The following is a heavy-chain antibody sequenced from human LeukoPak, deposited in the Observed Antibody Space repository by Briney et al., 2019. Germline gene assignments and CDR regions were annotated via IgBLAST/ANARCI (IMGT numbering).Heavy chain of an antibody. CDR1: GYTFTGYY. V-gene: IGHV1-2*02. CDR3: ARVPAAGTDAFDI. Sequence: GASVKVSCKASGYTFTGYYMRWVRQAPGQGLEWMGWINPNSGGTNYAQKFQGRVTMTRDTSISTAYMELSRLRSDDTAVYYCARVPAAGTDAFDIWGQGTMVTVSS. D-gene: IGHD6-13*01. CDR2: INPNSGGT. J-gene: IGHJ3*02.